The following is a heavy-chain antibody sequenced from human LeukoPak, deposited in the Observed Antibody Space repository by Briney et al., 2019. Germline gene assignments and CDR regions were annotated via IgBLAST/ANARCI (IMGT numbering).Heavy chain of an antibody. CDR1: GVSISSSTYY. V-gene: IGHV4-39*07. CDR3: ASPRGDI. J-gene: IGHJ3*02. CDR2: IYYSGST. Sequence: SETLSLTCTVSGVSISSSTYYWGWIRQPPGKGLEWIGSIYYSGSTYYNPSLKSRVTISVDTSKNQFSLKLSSVTAADTAVYYCASPRGDIWGQGTMVTVSS.